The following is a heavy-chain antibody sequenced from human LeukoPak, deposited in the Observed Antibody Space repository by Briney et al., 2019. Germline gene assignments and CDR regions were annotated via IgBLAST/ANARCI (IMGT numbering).Heavy chain of an antibody. Sequence: SETLSLTCTVSGGSISSYYWSWIRQPPGKGLEWIGYIYYSGSTNYNPSLKSRVTISVDTSKNQFSLKLSSVTAADTAVYYCARTMDTAMARSYYYYYYYMDVWGKGTTVTVSS. CDR2: IYYSGST. V-gene: IGHV4-59*01. D-gene: IGHD5-18*01. J-gene: IGHJ6*03. CDR1: GGSISSYY. CDR3: ARTMDTAMARSYYYYYYYMDV.